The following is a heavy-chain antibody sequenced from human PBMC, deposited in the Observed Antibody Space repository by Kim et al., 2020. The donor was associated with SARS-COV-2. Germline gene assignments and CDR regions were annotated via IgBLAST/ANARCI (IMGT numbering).Heavy chain of an antibody. CDR2: IIPIFGTA. Sequence: SVKVSCKASGGTFSSYAISWVRQAPGQGLEWMGGIIPIFGTANYAQKFQGRVTIAADESTSTAYMELSSLRSEDTAVYYCARSGYDSSGYHQYYFDYWGQGTLVTVSS. CDR1: GGTFSSYA. J-gene: IGHJ4*02. CDR3: ARSGYDSSGYHQYYFDY. D-gene: IGHD3-22*01. V-gene: IGHV1-69*13.